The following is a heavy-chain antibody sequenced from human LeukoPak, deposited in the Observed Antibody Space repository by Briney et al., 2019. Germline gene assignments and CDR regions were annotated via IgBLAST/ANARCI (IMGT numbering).Heavy chain of an antibody. CDR1: GGSFSGYY. V-gene: IGHV4-34*01. Sequence: PSETLSLTCAAYGGSFSGYYWSWTRQPPGKGLEWIGAINHSGSTNYNPSLKSRVTISVDTSKSQFSLKLSSVTAADTAVYYCAGGTPVTTIDYWGQGTLVTVSS. CDR3: AGGTPVTTIDY. J-gene: IGHJ4*02. D-gene: IGHD4-17*01. CDR2: INHSGST.